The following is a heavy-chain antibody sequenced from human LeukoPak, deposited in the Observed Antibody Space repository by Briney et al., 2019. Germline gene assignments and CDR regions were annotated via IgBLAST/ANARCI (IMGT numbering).Heavy chain of an antibody. Sequence: GASVKVSCKASGGTFSSYAISWVRQAPGQGLEWMGGIIPIFGTANYAQKFQGRVTITADESTSTAYMELSSLRSEDTAVYYCAREAVTYHPRDIAVAGPPFDYWGQGTLVTVSS. V-gene: IGHV1-69*13. D-gene: IGHD6-19*01. J-gene: IGHJ4*02. CDR1: GGTFSSYA. CDR3: AREAVTYHPRDIAVAGPPFDY. CDR2: IIPIFGTA.